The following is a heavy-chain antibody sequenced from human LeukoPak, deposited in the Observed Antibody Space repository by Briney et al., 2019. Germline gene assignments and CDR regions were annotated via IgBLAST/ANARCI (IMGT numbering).Heavy chain of an antibody. D-gene: IGHD5-24*01. J-gene: IGHJ4*02. Sequence: ASVKVSCKASGYTFTSYYMHWVRQAPGQGLEWMGIINPSGGSTSYAQKFQGRVTMTEDTSTDTAYMELSSLRSEDTAVYYCATDRGRWLQLPDYWGQGTLVTVSS. CDR2: INPSGGST. CDR1: GYTFTSYY. V-gene: IGHV1-46*01. CDR3: ATDRGRWLQLPDY.